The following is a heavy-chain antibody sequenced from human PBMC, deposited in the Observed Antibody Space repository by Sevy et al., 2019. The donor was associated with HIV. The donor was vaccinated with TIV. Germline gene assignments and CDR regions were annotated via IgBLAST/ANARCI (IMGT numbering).Heavy chain of an antibody. D-gene: IGHD2-21*01. Sequence: GGSLRLSCAASGFTFSLYAFHWVRQAPGKGLDWVAVISSDGSKIYYADSVKGRFRISRDNSKNTLFLQMNSLRDEDTAVYYCARDLPSAVIDPFYYYGLNVWGQGTTVTVSS. CDR3: ARDLPSAVIDPFYYYGLNV. V-gene: IGHV3-30*04. CDR2: ISSDGSKI. CDR1: GFTFSLYA. J-gene: IGHJ6*02.